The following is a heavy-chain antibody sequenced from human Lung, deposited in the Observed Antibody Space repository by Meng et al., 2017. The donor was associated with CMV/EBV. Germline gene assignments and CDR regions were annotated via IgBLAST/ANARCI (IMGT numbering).Heavy chain of an antibody. V-gene: IGHV1-18*01. J-gene: IGHJ1*01. CDR3: ARGPRYSDNWFRAGDFQQ. D-gene: IGHD1-1*01. CDR2: ISPYSGNT. CDR1: GYPFTSYG. Sequence: QVQLVQSGPEVKKPXXXXKVXXNXXGYPFTSYGISWVRQAPGQGLEWMGWISPYSGNTKYAQNLQGRVTLTTDTSTDTAYMELGSLIFDDTAVYYCARGPRYSDNWFRAGDFQQWGQGTLVTVSS.